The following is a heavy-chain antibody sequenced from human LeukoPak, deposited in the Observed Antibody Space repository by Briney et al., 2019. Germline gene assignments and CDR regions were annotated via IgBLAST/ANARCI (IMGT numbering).Heavy chain of an antibody. Sequence: GGSLRLSCTASGFTFDDYAMHWVRQAPGKGLEWVSRIGGGGGTTSYADSVKGRFTISRDNDWKSLFLQMNSLTTEDTAVYYCARGMSATSGYLELEYWGQGALVTVSS. J-gene: IGHJ4*02. D-gene: IGHD3-22*01. V-gene: IGHV3-43*02. CDR1: GFTFDDYA. CDR2: IGGGGGTT. CDR3: ARGMSATSGYLELEY.